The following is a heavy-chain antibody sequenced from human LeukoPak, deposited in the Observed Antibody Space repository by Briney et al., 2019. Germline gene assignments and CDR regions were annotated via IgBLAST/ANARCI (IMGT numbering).Heavy chain of an antibody. V-gene: IGHV3-30*18. Sequence: GRSLRLSCAASGFTFRSYGLHWVRQAPGKGLEWVALISYDGSNEYYADSVKGRFTISRDKSKNTLDLQMNSLRAEDTAVYYCAKDGSITAAGGFDPWGQGTLVTVSS. CDR2: ISYDGSNE. J-gene: IGHJ5*02. CDR1: GFTFRSYG. CDR3: AKDGSITAAGGFDP. D-gene: IGHD6-13*01.